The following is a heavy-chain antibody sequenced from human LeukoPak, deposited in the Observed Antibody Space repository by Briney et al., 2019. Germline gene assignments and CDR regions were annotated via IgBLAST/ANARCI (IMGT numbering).Heavy chain of an antibody. CDR3: ARLSEMFRGPQVIYYFDY. V-gene: IGHV3-7*01. J-gene: IGHJ4*02. D-gene: IGHD3-10*01. Sequence: GGSLRLSCAASGFTFSSYWMSWVRQAPGKGLEWVANIKQDGTEKYYVDSVKGRFTISRDYARNSLYLQLSSLRAEDTAVYYCARLSEMFRGPQVIYYFDYWGQGTLVTVSS. CDR1: GFTFSSYW. CDR2: IKQDGTEK.